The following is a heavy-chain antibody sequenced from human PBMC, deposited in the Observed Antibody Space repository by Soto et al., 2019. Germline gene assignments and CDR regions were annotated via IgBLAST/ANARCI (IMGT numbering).Heavy chain of an antibody. J-gene: IGHJ4*02. V-gene: IGHV3-30-3*01. Sequence: QVQLVESGGGVVQPGRSLRLSCAASGFAFSSYAMHWVRQAPGKGLEWVAVISYDGNNKYYADSVKGRFTISRDNSKNTLYLQMNRLRAEATDVYYCARDLSGSGDWGRGTLVTVSS. CDR2: ISYDGNNK. D-gene: IGHD3-10*01. CDR3: ARDLSGSGD. CDR1: GFAFSSYA.